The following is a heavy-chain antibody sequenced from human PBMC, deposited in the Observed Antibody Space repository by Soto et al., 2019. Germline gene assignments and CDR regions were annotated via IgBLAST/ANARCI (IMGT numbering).Heavy chain of an antibody. V-gene: IGHV3-23*01. J-gene: IGHJ1*01. Sequence: GGSLRLSCAASGFTFSSYAMSWVRQAPGKGLEWVSAISGSGGSTYYADSVKGRFTISRDNSKNTLYLQMNSLRAEDTAVYYCAKDLRSYDILTVSYFQHWGQGTLVTVSS. CDR1: GFTFSSYA. CDR3: AKDLRSYDILTVSYFQH. D-gene: IGHD3-9*01. CDR2: ISGSGGST.